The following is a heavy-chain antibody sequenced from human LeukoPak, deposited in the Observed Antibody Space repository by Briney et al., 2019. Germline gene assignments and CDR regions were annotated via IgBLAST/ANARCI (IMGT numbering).Heavy chain of an antibody. CDR1: GYTFTGYY. Sequence: ASVKVSCKASGYTFTGYYMHWVRQAPGQGLEWLGWINPNSGGTNYAQKFQGRVTMTRDTSISTAYMEPSRLRSDDTAVYYCARDYGDYVIDYWGQGTLVTVSS. V-gene: IGHV1-2*02. CDR3: ARDYGDYVIDY. CDR2: INPNSGGT. J-gene: IGHJ4*02. D-gene: IGHD4-17*01.